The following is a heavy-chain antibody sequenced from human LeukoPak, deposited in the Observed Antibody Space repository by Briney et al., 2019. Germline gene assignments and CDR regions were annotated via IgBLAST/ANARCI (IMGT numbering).Heavy chain of an antibody. V-gene: IGHV1-18*01. Sequence: ASVKVSCTASGCTFTKYGITWVRQAPGQGLEWMGWVGTYTGKTNYAQNLQGRVTMTTDTSTRTAYMELGSLRSDDTAVYYCASCHCTNGVCYGECEYFQHWGQGTLVTVSS. CDR3: ASCHCTNGVCYGECEYFQH. J-gene: IGHJ1*01. D-gene: IGHD2-8*01. CDR2: VGTYTGKT. CDR1: GCTFTKYG.